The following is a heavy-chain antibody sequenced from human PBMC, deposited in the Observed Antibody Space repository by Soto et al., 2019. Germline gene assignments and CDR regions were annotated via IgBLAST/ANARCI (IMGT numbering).Heavy chain of an antibody. CDR1: GGSISSGGYY. V-gene: IGHV4-31*03. D-gene: IGHD2-8*01. Sequence: SETLSLTCTVSGGSISSGGYYWSWIRQHPGKGLEWIGYIYYSGSTYYNPSLKSRVTISVDTSKNQFSLKLSSVTAADTAVYYCAREGVSGPFTNWGQGTLVTVSS. CDR2: IYYSGST. CDR3: AREGVSGPFTN. J-gene: IGHJ4*02.